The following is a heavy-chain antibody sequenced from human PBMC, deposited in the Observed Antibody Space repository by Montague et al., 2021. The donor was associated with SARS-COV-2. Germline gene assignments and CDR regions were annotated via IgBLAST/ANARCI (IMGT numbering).Heavy chain of an antibody. CDR1: SGSISTYY. Sequence: SETLSLTCTVSSGSISTYYWTWIRQSPGRGLEWIGYIYYSATTNYNPSLKSRVTMSIDTSKNQFSLSLSSVTAADSAVYYCARLRRGTYYVSFDPWGQGALVSVSS. CDR3: ARLRRGTYYVSFDP. J-gene: IGHJ5*02. D-gene: IGHD1-26*01. V-gene: IGHV4-59*12. CDR2: IYYSATT.